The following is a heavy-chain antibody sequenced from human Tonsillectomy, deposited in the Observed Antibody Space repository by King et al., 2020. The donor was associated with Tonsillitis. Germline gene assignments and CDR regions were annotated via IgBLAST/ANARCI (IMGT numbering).Heavy chain of an antibody. V-gene: IGHV1-2*02. CDR2: INPNSGGT. J-gene: IGHJ6*02. Sequence: QLVQSGAEVKKPGASVKVSCKASGYTFSGYYVYWVRQAPGQGLEWMGWINPNSGGTNYAQQFEGRVTMTRDTSITSAYMDLSSLRYDDTAVYYCATVMSGRRPDQYGMGVWGQGTTVTVSS. D-gene: IGHD6-6*01. CDR1: GYTFSGYY. CDR3: ATVMSGRRPDQYGMGV.